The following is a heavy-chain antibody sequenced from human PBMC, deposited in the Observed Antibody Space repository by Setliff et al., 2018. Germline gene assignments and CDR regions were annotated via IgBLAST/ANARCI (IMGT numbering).Heavy chain of an antibody. Sequence: ASVKVSCKASGYIFTGYYMQWGRQAPGQGLEWLGWINPKSGDTKDAQKFQDRVTMTRETSITTAYMQLSGLSFDDTAVYHCARDPTGTSFYHRDSYMDVWGKGTTVTVSS. CDR2: INPKSGDT. V-gene: IGHV1-2*02. J-gene: IGHJ6*03. CDR1: GYIFTGYY. CDR3: ARDPTGTSFYHRDSYMDV. D-gene: IGHD1-7*01.